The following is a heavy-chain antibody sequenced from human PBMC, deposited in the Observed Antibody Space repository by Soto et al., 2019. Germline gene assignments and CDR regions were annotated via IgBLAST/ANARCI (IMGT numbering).Heavy chain of an antibody. V-gene: IGHV3-21*01. D-gene: IGHD6-19*01. CDR2: ISSSSSYI. CDR3: ARDAYSSGWDQNDY. J-gene: IGHJ4*02. Sequence: GGSLRLSCAASGFTFSSYSMNWVRQAPGKGLEWVSSISSSSSYIYYADSVKGRFTISRDNAKNSLYLQMNSLRAEDTAVYYCARDAYSSGWDQNDYWGQGTLVTVSS. CDR1: GFTFSSYS.